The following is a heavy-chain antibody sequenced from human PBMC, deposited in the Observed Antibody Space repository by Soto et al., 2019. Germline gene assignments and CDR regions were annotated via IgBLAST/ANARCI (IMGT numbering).Heavy chain of an antibody. Sequence: SETLSLTCAVYGGSFSGYYWSWIRQPPGKGLEWIGEINHSGSTNYNPSLKSRVTISVDTSKNQFSLKLSSVTAADTAVYYCARGLLRLGELSPEFDPWGQGTLVTVSS. CDR3: ARGLLRLGELSPEFDP. CDR2: INHSGST. D-gene: IGHD3-16*02. J-gene: IGHJ5*02. CDR1: GGSFSGYY. V-gene: IGHV4-34*01.